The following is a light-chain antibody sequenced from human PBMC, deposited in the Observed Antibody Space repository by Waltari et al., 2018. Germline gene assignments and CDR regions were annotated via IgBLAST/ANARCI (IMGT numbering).Light chain of an antibody. CDR1: SHDVDYNS. Sequence: QSALTQPASVSGSPGPSITISSTGTSHDVDYNSFSWYQQHPGKAPKLMIYDVTKRPSGVSNRFSGSKSGNTASLTISGLQAEDEADYHCSSYTSSNTVVFGGGTKLTVL. V-gene: IGLV2-14*01. J-gene: IGLJ3*02. CDR3: SSYTSSNTVV. CDR2: DVT.